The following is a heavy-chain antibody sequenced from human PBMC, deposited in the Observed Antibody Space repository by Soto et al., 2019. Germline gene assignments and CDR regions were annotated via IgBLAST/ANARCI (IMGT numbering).Heavy chain of an antibody. Sequence: QVQLVESWGGVVQPGRSLRLSCAASGFTFSSYAMHWVRQAPGKGLEWVAVISYDGSNKYYADSVKGRFTISRDNSKNTLYLQMNSLRAEDTAVYYCARDRRAYYGSGTFDPWGQGTLVTVSS. J-gene: IGHJ5*02. CDR1: GFTFSSYA. CDR3: ARDRRAYYGSGTFDP. V-gene: IGHV3-30-3*01. CDR2: ISYDGSNK. D-gene: IGHD3-10*01.